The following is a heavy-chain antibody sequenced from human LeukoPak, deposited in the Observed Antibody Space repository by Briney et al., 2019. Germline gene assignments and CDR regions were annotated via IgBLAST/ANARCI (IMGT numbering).Heavy chain of an antibody. J-gene: IGHJ4*02. CDR1: GYTFTGYY. D-gene: IGHD3-10*01. CDR2: IIPIFGTA. CDR3: ARAVTHVLLWFGELLD. V-gene: IGHV1-69*13. Sequence: GASVKVSCKASGYTFTGYYMHWVRQAPGQGLEWMGGIIPIFGTANYAQKFQGRVTITADESTSTAYMELSSLRSEDTAVYYCARAVTHVLLWFGELLDWGQGTLVTVSS.